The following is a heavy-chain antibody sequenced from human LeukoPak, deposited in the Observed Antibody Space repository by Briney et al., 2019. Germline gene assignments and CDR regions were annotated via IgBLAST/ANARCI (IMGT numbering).Heavy chain of an antibody. CDR1: GFTVSSNC. CDR2: IYSGGST. Sequence: GGSLRLSCAASGFTVSSNCMSWVRQAPGKGLEWVSVIYSGGSTYYADSVKGRFTISRDNSKNTLYLQMNSLRAEDTAVYYCARGEYGGIGRYYYYYMDVWGKGTTVTISS. CDR3: ARGEYGGIGRYYYYYMDV. V-gene: IGHV3-66*01. J-gene: IGHJ6*03. D-gene: IGHD3-10*01.